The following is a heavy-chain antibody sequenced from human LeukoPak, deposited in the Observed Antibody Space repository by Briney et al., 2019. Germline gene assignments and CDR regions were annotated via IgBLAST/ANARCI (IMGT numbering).Heavy chain of an antibody. V-gene: IGHV3-21*01. CDR2: ISSSSSYI. J-gene: IGHJ5*02. CDR1: GFTLISYS. Sequence: PGGSLRLSFATSGFTLISYSINSVRQAPGKGLEWVSSISSSSSYIYYADSVKGRFTISRDNAKDSLYLQINSLRAEDTAVYYCARGDTAMARRAHWFDPWGQGTLVTVSS. D-gene: IGHD5-18*01. CDR3: ARGDTAMARRAHWFDP.